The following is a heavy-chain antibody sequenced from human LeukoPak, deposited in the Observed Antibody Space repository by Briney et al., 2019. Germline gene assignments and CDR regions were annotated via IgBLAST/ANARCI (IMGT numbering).Heavy chain of an antibody. Sequence: ASVKVSCKASGYTFTSYYMHWVRQAPGQGLEWMGIINPSGGSTSYAQKFQGRVTMTRDMSTSTVYMELSSLRSEDTPVYYCARDQIRVRGYYYYYYYMDVWGKGTTVTVSS. CDR3: ARDQIRVRGYYYYYYYMDV. CDR2: INPSGGST. J-gene: IGHJ6*03. CDR1: GYTFTSYY. V-gene: IGHV1-46*01. D-gene: IGHD3-10*01.